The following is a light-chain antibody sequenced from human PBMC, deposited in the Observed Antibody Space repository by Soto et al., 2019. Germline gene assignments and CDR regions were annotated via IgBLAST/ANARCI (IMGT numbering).Light chain of an antibody. V-gene: IGLV1-47*01. CDR3: AAWDDGLSDPWV. CDR2: RNN. J-gene: IGLJ3*02. Sequence: QSVVTQPPSASGTPGQRVTISCSGGGSNIERNSVYWYQQIPGTAPKLLIYRNNQRPSGVPDRFSGSKSGTSASLAISGLRPEDEADYFCAAWDDGLSDPWVFGGGTKVTVL. CDR1: GSNIERNS.